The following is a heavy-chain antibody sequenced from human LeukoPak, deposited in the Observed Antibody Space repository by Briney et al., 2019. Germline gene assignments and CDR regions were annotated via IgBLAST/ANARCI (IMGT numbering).Heavy chain of an antibody. J-gene: IGHJ4*02. V-gene: IGHV4-34*01. CDR1: GGSFSGYY. CDR3: ARGSIAAAGTDY. Sequence: SETLSLTCAVYGGSFSGYYWSWIRQPPGKGLEWIGEINHSGSTNYNPSLKSRVTISVDTSKNQFSLKLSSVTAADTAVYYCARGSIAAAGTDYWGQGTLVTASS. CDR2: INHSGST. D-gene: IGHD6-13*01.